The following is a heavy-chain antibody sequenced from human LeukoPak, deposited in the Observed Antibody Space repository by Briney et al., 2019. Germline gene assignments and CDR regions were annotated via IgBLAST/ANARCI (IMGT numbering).Heavy chain of an antibody. V-gene: IGHV4-59*01. CDR1: GGSITNYY. Sequence: SETLSLTCTVSGGSITNYYWSWIRQPPGKGLEWIGYIYYSGTTNYNPSLNSRVTISVDTSKSQFSLRLNSVTAADTAVYYCARLVGNWFDPWGQGTLVTVSS. CDR2: IYYSGTT. J-gene: IGHJ5*02. CDR3: ARLVGNWFDP. D-gene: IGHD1-26*01.